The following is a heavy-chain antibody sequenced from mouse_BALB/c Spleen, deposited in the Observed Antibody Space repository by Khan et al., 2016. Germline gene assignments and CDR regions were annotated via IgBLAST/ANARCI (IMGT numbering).Heavy chain of an antibody. CDR3: ARYYGSSYYAMDY. CDR1: GYPFTNYG. D-gene: IGHD1-1*01. J-gene: IGHJ4*01. CDR2: INTNTGEP. V-gene: IGHV9-3*02. Sequence: QIQLVQSGPELKKPGETVKISCKASGYPFTNYGMNWVKQAPGKGLKWMGWINTNTGEPTYAEEFKGRFAFSLETSDSTAYLQINNLKNEDTATYVGARYYGSSYYAMDYWGQGTSVTVSS.